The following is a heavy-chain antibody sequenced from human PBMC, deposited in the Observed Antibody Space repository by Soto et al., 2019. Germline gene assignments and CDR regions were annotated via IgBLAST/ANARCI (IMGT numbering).Heavy chain of an antibody. CDR2: IYYSGST. CDR3: ARDPHYELWSGEPRSYNWFDA. Sequence: SETLSLTCTVSGGSISSYYWSWIRQPPGKGLEWIGYIYYSGSTNYNPSLKSRVTISVDTSKNQFSLKLSSVTAADTAVYYCARDPHYELWSGEPRSYNWFDAWGEASLVTV. J-gene: IGHJ5*02. V-gene: IGHV4-59*01. CDR1: GGSISSYY. D-gene: IGHD3-3*01.